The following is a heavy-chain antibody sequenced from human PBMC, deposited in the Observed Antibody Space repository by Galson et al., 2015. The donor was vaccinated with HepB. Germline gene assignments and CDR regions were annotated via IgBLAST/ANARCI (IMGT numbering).Heavy chain of an antibody. CDR2: IYPDNSKT. V-gene: IGHV5-51*01. Sequence: QSGAEVKKPGESLKISCKASGYSFTTYWIGWVRQMPGKGLEWMGIIYPDNSKTTYSPSFQGQVTISADKSISTAFLQWSSLMASDTAMYYCARHAGEYRYGYIGVYLDHWGQGTLVTVSS. D-gene: IGHD5-18*01. CDR3: ARHAGEYRYGYIGVYLDH. J-gene: IGHJ4*02. CDR1: GYSFTTYW.